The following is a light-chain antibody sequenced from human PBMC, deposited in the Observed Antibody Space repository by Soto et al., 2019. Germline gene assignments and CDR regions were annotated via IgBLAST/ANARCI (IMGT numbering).Light chain of an antibody. V-gene: IGKV3-20*01. CDR1: QSVRSNY. CDR2: GAS. Sequence: EIVLTQSPGTPSLSPGERATLSCRASQSVRSNYLAWYQQKPGRAPRLLIYGASSRATGIPDRFSGSGSGTDFTFTISGVEPDDFAVYYCQQDGSSPRAFGGGTKVEI. CDR3: QQDGSSPRA. J-gene: IGKJ4*01.